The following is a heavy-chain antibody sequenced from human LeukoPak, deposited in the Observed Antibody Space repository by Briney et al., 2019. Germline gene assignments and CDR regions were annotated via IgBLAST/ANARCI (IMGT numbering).Heavy chain of an antibody. CDR1: GYTFTSYG. D-gene: IGHD6-19*01. V-gene: IGHV1-18*01. J-gene: IGHJ6*02. Sequence: ASVKVSCKASGYTFTSYGISWVRQAPGQGLEWMGWISAYNGNTNYAQKLQGRVTMTTDKSTGTAYMELRSLRSDDTAVYYCAKDGGQQWLTNYYSYGMDVWGQGTTVIVSS. CDR2: ISAYNGNT. CDR3: AKDGGQQWLTNYYSYGMDV.